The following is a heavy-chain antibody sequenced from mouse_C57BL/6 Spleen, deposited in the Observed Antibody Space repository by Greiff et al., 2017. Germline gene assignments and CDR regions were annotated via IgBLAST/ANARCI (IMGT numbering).Heavy chain of an antibody. V-gene: IGHV5-6*01. CDR1: GFTFSSYG. D-gene: IGHD1-1*01. Sequence: EVQLVESGGDLVKPGGSLKLSCAASGFTFSSYGMSWVRQTPDKRLEWVATISSGGSYTYYPDSVKGRFTISRDNAKNTLYLQMSSLKSEDTAMYYCARHGGSSPGYWYFGVWGTGTTVTASS. J-gene: IGHJ1*03. CDR2: ISSGGSYT. CDR3: ARHGGSSPGYWYFGV.